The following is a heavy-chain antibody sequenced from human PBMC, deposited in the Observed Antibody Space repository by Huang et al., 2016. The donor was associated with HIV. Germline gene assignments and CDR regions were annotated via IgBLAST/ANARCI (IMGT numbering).Heavy chain of an antibody. CDR2: ISYEVSEK. J-gene: IGHJ4*02. CDR1: GFTFSTYG. D-gene: IGHD3-10*01. Sequence: QVQLVESGGGVVQPGRSLRLSCAASGFTFSTYGMHWVRQATGKGLEWVKVISYEVSEKYYADSVKGRFTSSRDNSNNTLYLQMNSLRADDTAVYYCVKDQGHTFMVRYHFDFWGQGTLVTVSS. V-gene: IGHV3-30*18. CDR3: VKDQGHTFMVRYHFDF.